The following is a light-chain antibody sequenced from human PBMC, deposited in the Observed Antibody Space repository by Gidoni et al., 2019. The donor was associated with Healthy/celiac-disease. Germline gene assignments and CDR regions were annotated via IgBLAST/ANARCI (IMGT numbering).Light chain of an antibody. CDR2: AAY. CDR3: QQSYSTPLT. V-gene: IGKV1-39*01. Sequence: DIQLPQSPSSLSASVGDRVTITCRAIQSISSYLNWYQQKPGKAPKLLIDAAYSLQSGVTSRFSGSGAGTDFTINISSRQTEEFVTYYWQQSYSTPLTFXGXTKVEIK. CDR1: QSISSY. J-gene: IGKJ4*01.